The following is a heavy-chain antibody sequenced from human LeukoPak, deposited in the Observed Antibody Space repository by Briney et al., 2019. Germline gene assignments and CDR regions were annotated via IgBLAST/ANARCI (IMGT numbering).Heavy chain of an antibody. Sequence: SVKVSCKASGGTFSNYPIIWVRQAPGRGVEWLGGIIPIYGTANYALMFQGRITLTAHESTATAYMELRSLTSDDTAMYFCATHTGGYNYWWFGIWGQGTLVSVSS. V-gene: IGHV1-69*13. CDR1: GGTFSNYP. CDR3: ATHTGGYNYWWFGI. D-gene: IGHD5-24*01. CDR2: IIPIYGTA. J-gene: IGHJ5*02.